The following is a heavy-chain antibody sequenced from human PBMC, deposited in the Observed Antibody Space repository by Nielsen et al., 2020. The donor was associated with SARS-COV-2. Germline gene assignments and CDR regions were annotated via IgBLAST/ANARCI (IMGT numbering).Heavy chain of an antibody. J-gene: IGHJ2*01. CDR2: TRNKANSYTT. Sequence: WIRQPPGKGLEWVGRTRNKANSYTTEYAASVKGRFIISRDDSKNSLYLQMNSLKTEDTVVYYCAKPHFPYYDSSGYYYDWYFDLWGRGTLVTVSS. D-gene: IGHD3-22*01. CDR3: AKPHFPYYDSSGYYYDWYFDL. V-gene: IGHV3-72*01.